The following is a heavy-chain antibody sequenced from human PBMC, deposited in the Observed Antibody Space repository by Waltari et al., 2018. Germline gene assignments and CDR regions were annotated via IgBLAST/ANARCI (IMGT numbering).Heavy chain of an antibody. CDR3: ARDSLYYYYGMDV. Sequence: QVQLQESGPGLVKPSQTLSLTCTVSGGSISSCSYYWSWIRQPAGKGLEWIGRIYTSGSTNYNPSLKSRVTISVDTSKNQFSLKLSSVTAADTAVYYCARDSLYYYYGMDVWGQGTTVTVSS. CDR2: IYTSGST. J-gene: IGHJ6*02. V-gene: IGHV4-61*02. CDR1: GGSISSCSYY.